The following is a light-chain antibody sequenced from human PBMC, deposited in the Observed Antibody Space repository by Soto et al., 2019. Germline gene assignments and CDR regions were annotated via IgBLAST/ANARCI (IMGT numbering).Light chain of an antibody. CDR2: GAS. V-gene: IGKV3-15*01. CDR3: QQYNNWPLT. Sequence: ETVMTQSPAALSVSPGERATLSCRASQSVSSHVAWYQQKPGQVPRFLIYGASTRATGVPDRFSGGGSGTEFTLTISSLQSEDFAVYYCQQYNNWPLTFGGGTKVDIK. J-gene: IGKJ4*01. CDR1: QSVSSH.